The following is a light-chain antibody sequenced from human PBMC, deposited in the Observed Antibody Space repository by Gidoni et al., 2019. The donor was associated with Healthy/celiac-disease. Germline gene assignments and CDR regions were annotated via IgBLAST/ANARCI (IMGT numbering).Light chain of an antibody. V-gene: IGKV1-33*01. CDR1: QDISNY. CDR3: QQYDNIPYT. J-gene: IGKJ2*01. Sequence: DIQMTQSPSSLSASVGDRVTITCRASQDISNYLNWYQQKPGKAPKLLIYDASNLERGVPSRFSGSGSGTDFTFTISSLQPEDIATYYCQQYDNIPYTFGQXTKLEIK. CDR2: DAS.